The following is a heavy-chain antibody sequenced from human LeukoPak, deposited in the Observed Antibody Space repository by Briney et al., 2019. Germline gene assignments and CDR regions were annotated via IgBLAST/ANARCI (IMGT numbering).Heavy chain of an antibody. V-gene: IGHV4-59*08. CDR1: GGSISSYY. J-gene: IGHJ3*02. Sequence: SETLSLTCTVSGGSISSYYWSWIRQPPGKGLEWIGYIYYSGSTNYNPSLKSRVTISVDTSKNQFSLKLSPVTAADTAVYYCARHPPEFAAMVVGAFDIWGQGTMVTVSS. CDR2: IYYSGST. D-gene: IGHD5-18*01. CDR3: ARHPPEFAAMVVGAFDI.